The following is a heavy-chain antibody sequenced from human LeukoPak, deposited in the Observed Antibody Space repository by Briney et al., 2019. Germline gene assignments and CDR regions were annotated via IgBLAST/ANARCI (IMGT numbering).Heavy chain of an antibody. CDR3: ARGRYSSGWRTHNFDY. D-gene: IGHD6-19*01. J-gene: IGHJ4*02. V-gene: IGHV1-69*04. CDR2: IIPILGIA. Sequence: SVKVSCKASGGTFSSYAISWVRQAPGQGPEWMGRIIPILGIANYAQKFQGRVTITADKSTSTAYMELSSLRSEDTAVYYCARGRYSSGWRTHNFDYWGQGTLVTVSS. CDR1: GGTFSSYA.